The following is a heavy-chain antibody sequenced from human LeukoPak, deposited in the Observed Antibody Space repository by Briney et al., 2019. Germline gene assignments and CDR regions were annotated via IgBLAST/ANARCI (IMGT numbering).Heavy chain of an antibody. CDR3: ARALPSPLYSGSYADAFDI. CDR2: ISSSSSYI. CDR1: GFTFSSYS. V-gene: IGHV3-21*01. Sequence: GGSLRLSCAASGFTFSSYSMNWVRQAPGKGLEWVSSISSSSSYIYYADSVKGRFTISRDNAKNSLYLQMNSLRAEDTAVYYCARALPSPLYSGSYADAFDIWGQRTMVTVSS. D-gene: IGHD1-26*01. J-gene: IGHJ3*02.